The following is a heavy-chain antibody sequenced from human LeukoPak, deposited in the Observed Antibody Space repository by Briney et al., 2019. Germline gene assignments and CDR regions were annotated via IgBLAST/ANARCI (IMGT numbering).Heavy chain of an antibody. D-gene: IGHD2-21*02. CDR1: GFSFSNHP. V-gene: IGHV3-23*01. Sequence: GGSLRLSCAASGFSFSNHPMSWVRQAPGKGLEWVSAISGSGLSTYYADSVKGRFTISRDNSKNTLYLQMNSLRAEDTAVYYCARGPQVVVTADPFDYWGQGTLVTVSS. CDR2: ISGSGLST. J-gene: IGHJ4*02. CDR3: ARGPQVVVTADPFDY.